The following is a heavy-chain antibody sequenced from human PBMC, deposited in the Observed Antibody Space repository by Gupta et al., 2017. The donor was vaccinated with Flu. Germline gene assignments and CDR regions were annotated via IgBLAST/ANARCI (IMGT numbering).Heavy chain of an antibody. D-gene: IGHD4-17*01. Sequence: ELQLVESGGGLVQPGGSLGLSCAASGFTFSSSYLQWVRQAPGKGLVWVSRINPDGSSTTYAESVKGRFTISRDNAKNTLYLQMNSLGDDDTAGYYCATVTSGCWGQGTLVTVSS. J-gene: IGHJ4*02. V-gene: IGHV3-74*03. CDR1: GFTFSSSY. CDR3: ATVTSGC. CDR2: INPDGSST.